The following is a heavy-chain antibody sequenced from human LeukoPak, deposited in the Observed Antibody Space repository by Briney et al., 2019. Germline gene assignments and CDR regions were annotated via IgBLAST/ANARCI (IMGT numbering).Heavy chain of an antibody. V-gene: IGHV4-34*01. Sequence: SETLSLTCAVYGGSFSGYYWSWIRQPPGKGLEWIGEINHSGSTNYNPSLKSRVTISVDTSKNQFSLKLGSVTAADTAVYYCARGRGVLHWFDPWGQGTLVTVSS. J-gene: IGHJ5*02. CDR1: GGSFSGYY. CDR2: INHSGST. D-gene: IGHD3-10*01. CDR3: ARGRGVLHWFDP.